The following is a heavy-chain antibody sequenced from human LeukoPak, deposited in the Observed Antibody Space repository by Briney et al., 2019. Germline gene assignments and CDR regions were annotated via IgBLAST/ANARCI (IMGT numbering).Heavy chain of an antibody. Sequence: GGSLRLSCTASGFTFGDYAMNWVRQAPGKGLEWVSYISSSSSTIYYADSVKGRFTISRDNAKNSLYLQMNSLRAEDTAVYYCARGAYYYEDWGQGTLVTVSS. CDR1: GFTFGDYA. CDR3: ARGAYYYED. CDR2: ISSSSSTI. D-gene: IGHD3-22*01. J-gene: IGHJ4*02. V-gene: IGHV3-48*01.